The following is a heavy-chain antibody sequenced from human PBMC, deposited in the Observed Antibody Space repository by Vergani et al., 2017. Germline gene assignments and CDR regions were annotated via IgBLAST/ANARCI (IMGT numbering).Heavy chain of an antibody. CDR1: GFTFSNAW. CDR2: IKSKTDGGTT. D-gene: IGHD4-11*01. CDR3: ARELIYDYSGRPPTGWFDP. J-gene: IGHJ5*02. V-gene: IGHV3-15*01. Sequence: EVQLLESGGGLVQPGGSLRLSCAASGFTFSNAWMSWVRQAPGKGLEWVGRIKSKTDGGTTDYAAPVKRRCAISRDNAKDSLYQQMNSLRAEDTAVYYCARELIYDYSGRPPTGWFDPWGQGTLVTVSS.